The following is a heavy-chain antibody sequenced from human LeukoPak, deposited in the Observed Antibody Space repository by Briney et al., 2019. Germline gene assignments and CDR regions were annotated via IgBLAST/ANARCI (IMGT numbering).Heavy chain of an antibody. CDR2: ISGSAGDI. J-gene: IGHJ4*02. V-gene: IGHV3-23*01. CDR3: LKDATYYARDEKIN. CDR1: GFTFSSYA. D-gene: IGHD3-22*01. Sequence: GGSLRLSCAASGFTFSSYAMSWVRQAPGKGLEWVSAISGSAGDIFYAASVKGRVTISRDNSKNTLYLQINTLRAEDTAVYFCLKDATYYARDEKINGGQGTLVTVSS.